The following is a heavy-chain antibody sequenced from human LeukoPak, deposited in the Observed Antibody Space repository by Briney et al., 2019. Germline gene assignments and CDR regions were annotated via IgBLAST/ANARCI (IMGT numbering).Heavy chain of an antibody. CDR2: ISSGGNYI. CDR3: ARENIIDY. V-gene: IGHV3-21*01. CDR1: GFTFSSYT. Sequence: PGGSLRLSCAASGFTFSSYTMNWVRQAPGKGLEWVSSISSGGNYIYYADSVKGRFTISRDNARNSLYLQMNSLRAEDTAVYYCARENIIDYWGQGTLVTVSS. D-gene: IGHD2/OR15-2a*01. J-gene: IGHJ4*02.